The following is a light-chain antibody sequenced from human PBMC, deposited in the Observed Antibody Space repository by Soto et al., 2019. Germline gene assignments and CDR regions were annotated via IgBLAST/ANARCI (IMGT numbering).Light chain of an antibody. V-gene: IGLV2-14*01. CDR2: DVT. Sequence: QSVLTQSASVSGSPGQSITISCTGTSSDVGGYNYVSWYQQHPVKAPKLMIYDVTNRPSGVSDRFSGSKSGNTASLTISGLQAEDEADYYCGSYTSSSTPYVFGTGTKVTVL. CDR1: SSDVGGYNY. J-gene: IGLJ1*01. CDR3: GSYTSSSTPYV.